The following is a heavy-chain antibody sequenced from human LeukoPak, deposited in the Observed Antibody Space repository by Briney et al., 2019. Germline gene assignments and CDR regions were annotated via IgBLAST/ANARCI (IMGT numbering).Heavy chain of an antibody. V-gene: IGHV3-74*01. CDR3: ARDTYTSGWYDY. Sequence: PGGSLRLSCAASGFSFNSYWMHWVRKAPGKGLVWVSRINSDGSSTSYADSVKGRFTISRDNAKNTLYLQMNSLRAEDTAVYYCARDTYTSGWYDYWGQGTLVTVSS. J-gene: IGHJ4*02. CDR2: INSDGSST. CDR1: GFSFNSYW. D-gene: IGHD6-19*01.